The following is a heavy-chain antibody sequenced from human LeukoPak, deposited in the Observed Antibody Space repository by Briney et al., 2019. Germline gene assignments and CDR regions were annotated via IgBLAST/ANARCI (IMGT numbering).Heavy chain of an antibody. CDR1: GFSFSSYW. CDR3: ATDDKYAPSS. V-gene: IGHV3-74*01. CDR2: INSDGSTT. Sequence: GGSLRLSCAASGFSFSSYWMHWVRQAPGKGLVWVARINSDGSTTNYADYVKGRFTISRDNAKNTLYLQMNSLRAEDTAVYYCATDDKYAPSSWGQGTLVTVSS. J-gene: IGHJ5*02. D-gene: IGHD2-2*01.